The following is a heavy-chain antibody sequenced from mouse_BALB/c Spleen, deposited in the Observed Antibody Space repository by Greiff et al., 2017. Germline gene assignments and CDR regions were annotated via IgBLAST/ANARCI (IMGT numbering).Heavy chain of an antibody. CDR3: AKDYGAY. V-gene: IGHV14-1*02. D-gene: IGHD1-1*02. Sequence: VQLQQSGAELVRPGALVRLSCKVSGFNIKDYYMHWVKQRPEKGLEWIGWIDPENGNTKYDPKFQGKASITADTSSNKAYLQLSSLTSEETAVYDCAKDYGAYWGQGTLVTVSA. CDR2: IDPENGNT. CDR1: GFNIKDYY. J-gene: IGHJ3*01.